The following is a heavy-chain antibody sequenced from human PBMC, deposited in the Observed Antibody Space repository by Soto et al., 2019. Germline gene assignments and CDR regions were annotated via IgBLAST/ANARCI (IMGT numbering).Heavy chain of an antibody. J-gene: IGHJ6*02. CDR3: AREVLMVYAIPRGYYYGMDV. D-gene: IGHD2-8*01. V-gene: IGHV3-7*01. Sequence: SLRLSCAASGFTFSSYWMSWVRQAPGKGLEWVANIKQDGSEKYYVDSVKGRFTISRDNAKNSLYLQMNSLRAEDTAVYYCAREVLMVYAIPRGYYYGMDVWGQGTTVTVSS. CDR2: IKQDGSEK. CDR1: GFTFSSYW.